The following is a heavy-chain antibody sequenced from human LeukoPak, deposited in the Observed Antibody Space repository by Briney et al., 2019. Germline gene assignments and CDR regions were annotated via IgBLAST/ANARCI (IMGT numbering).Heavy chain of an antibody. CDR3: ARPALYSSSFHPFDY. CDR1: GFTFSSYG. D-gene: IGHD6-13*01. J-gene: IGHJ4*02. CDR2: IRYDGSNK. Sequence: GGSLRLSCAASGFTFSSYGMHWVRQAPGKGLEWVAFIRYDGSNKYYADSVKGRFTISRDNPKNTLYLQMNSLRAEDTAVYYCARPALYSSSFHPFDYWGQGTLVTVSS. V-gene: IGHV3-30*02.